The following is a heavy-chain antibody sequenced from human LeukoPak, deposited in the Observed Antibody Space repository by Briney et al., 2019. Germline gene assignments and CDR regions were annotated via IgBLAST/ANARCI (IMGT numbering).Heavy chain of an antibody. CDR2: IYYSGST. Sequence: SETLSLTCAVYGGSFSGYYWSWIRQPPGKGLEWIGYIYYSGSTNYNPSLKSRVTISVDTSKNQFSLKLSSVTAADTAVYYCAREGGYGTNDYWGQGTLVTVSS. J-gene: IGHJ4*02. CDR1: GGSFSGYY. CDR3: AREGGYGTNDY. V-gene: IGHV4-59*01. D-gene: IGHD5-12*01.